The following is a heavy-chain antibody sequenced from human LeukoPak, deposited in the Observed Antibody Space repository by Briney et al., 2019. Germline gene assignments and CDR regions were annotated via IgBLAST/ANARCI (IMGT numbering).Heavy chain of an antibody. CDR2: INPNSGGT. Sequence: ASVKVSCKASGYTFTGYYMHWVRQAPGQGLEWMGWINPNSGGTNYAQKFQGRVTMTRDTSISIAYMELSRLRSDDTAVYYCARDPHYYDSSGYLYYYMDVWGKGTTVTVSS. V-gene: IGHV1-2*02. J-gene: IGHJ6*03. D-gene: IGHD3-22*01. CDR1: GYTFTGYY. CDR3: ARDPHYYDSSGYLYYYMDV.